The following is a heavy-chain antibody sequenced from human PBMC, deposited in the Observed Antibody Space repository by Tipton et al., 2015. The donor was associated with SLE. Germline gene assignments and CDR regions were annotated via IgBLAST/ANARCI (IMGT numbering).Heavy chain of an antibody. D-gene: IGHD3-16*01. CDR1: GGSFSGYY. Sequence: TLSLTCAVYGGSFSGYYWSWIRQPPGKGLEWIGSIFYSGSTYSNPSLESRVTMSVDTSKNQFSLKLSSVTAADTAVYFCARHPWGKTWIGRIDYWGQGALVTVSS. J-gene: IGHJ4*02. CDR3: ARHPWGKTWIGRIDY. CDR2: IFYSGST. V-gene: IGHV4-34*12.